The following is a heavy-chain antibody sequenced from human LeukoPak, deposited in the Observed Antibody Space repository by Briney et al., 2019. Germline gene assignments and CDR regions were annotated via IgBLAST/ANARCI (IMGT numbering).Heavy chain of an antibody. CDR1: GFTFSRYA. Sequence: GGSLRLSCAASGFTFSRYAMSWVRQAPGKGLEWGSAISGSGGSTYYADSVKGRFTISRDNSKNTLYLQMNSLRAEDTAVYYCARGRRRDAFDIWGQGTMVTVSS. CDR2: ISGSGGST. CDR3: ARGRRRDAFDI. J-gene: IGHJ3*02. V-gene: IGHV3-23*01.